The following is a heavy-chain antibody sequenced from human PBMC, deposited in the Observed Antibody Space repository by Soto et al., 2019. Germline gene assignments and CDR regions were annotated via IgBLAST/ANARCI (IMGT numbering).Heavy chain of an antibody. D-gene: IGHD4-4*01. CDR1: GGSISSGGYY. Sequence: QVQLQESGPGLVKPSQTLSLTCTVSGGSISSGGYYWSWIRQHPGNGLEWIGYIYYSGRTYYNPTLKSRVTISVDTSKNQFSLKLSSVTAADTAVYYCARRREIHSKGYYGIGVWGQGTTLTVSS. CDR2: IYYSGRT. J-gene: IGHJ6*01. V-gene: IGHV4-31*03. CDR3: ARRREIHSKGYYGIGV.